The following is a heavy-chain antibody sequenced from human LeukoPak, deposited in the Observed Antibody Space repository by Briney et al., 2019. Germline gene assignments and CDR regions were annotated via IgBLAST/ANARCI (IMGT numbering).Heavy chain of an antibody. CDR2: IYSGGST. D-gene: IGHD3-22*01. V-gene: IGHV3-NL1*01. J-gene: IGHJ6*02. CDR3: ARDVSITMIVVVSYGMDV. CDR1: DCTFSTYG. Sequence: PGGSLRLSCVASDCTFSTYGMNWVRQAPGKGLEWVSVIYSGGSTYYADSVKGRFTISRDNSKNTLYLQMNSLRAEDTAVYYCARDVSITMIVVVSYGMDVWGQGTTVTVSS.